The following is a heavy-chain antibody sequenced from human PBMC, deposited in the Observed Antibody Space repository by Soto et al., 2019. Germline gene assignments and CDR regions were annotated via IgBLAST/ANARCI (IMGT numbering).Heavy chain of an antibody. V-gene: IGHV3-7*02. Sequence: PGGSLRLCCAASGFPFSIYWMSWVRQAPGKGLEWVANIKYDGSEIFYVDSVKGRFTISRDNAKNSLYLQLNSLRGEDTAVYYCATPSYNSRSYYANWGQGTQVTVSS. CDR3: ATPSYNSRSYYAN. CDR1: GFPFSIYW. D-gene: IGHD3-10*01. J-gene: IGHJ4*02. CDR2: IKYDGSEI.